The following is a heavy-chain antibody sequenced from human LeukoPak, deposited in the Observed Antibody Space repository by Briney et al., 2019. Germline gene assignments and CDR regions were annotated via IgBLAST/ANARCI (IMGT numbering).Heavy chain of an antibody. D-gene: IGHD3-16*01. CDR1: GFIFSSDP. CDR3: ARDLFLGTPDFFDY. Sequence: GTSLRLSCAASGFIFSSDPMHWLRQAPGRGLGWGGVISFDGRIKDYADSVKGRFTISRDDSKNTLYVYMNSLRSDDTAVYFCARDLFLGTPDFFDYWGQGTLVTVSS. V-gene: IGHV3-30*04. CDR2: ISFDGRIK. J-gene: IGHJ4*02.